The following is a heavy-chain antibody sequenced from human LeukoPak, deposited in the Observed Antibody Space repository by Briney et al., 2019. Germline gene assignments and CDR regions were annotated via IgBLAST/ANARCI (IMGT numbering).Heavy chain of an antibody. D-gene: IGHD6-13*01. CDR1: GFTFSNYW. V-gene: IGHV3-74*01. J-gene: IGHJ5*02. CDR3: ARGSSSNWFDP. Sequence: GGSLRLSCAASGFTFSNYWMHWVRQAPGKGLVWVSRINSDGINTSYADSVKGRFTISRDNAKNTLNLQMNSLRAEDTAVYYCARGSSSNWFDPWGQGTLVTVSS. CDR2: INSDGINT.